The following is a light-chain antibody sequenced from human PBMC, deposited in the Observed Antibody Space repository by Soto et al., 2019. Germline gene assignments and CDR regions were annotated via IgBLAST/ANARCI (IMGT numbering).Light chain of an antibody. CDR1: QSINGR. Sequence: DIPMTQSPSTLYASIGDRVTITCRASQSINGRLAWYQQKPGRPPKLLIYDVSFLESWVPSRFSGSGSGTDFNLTISSLRPYDFATFYCQQYKVYPYTFGQGTRLDIQ. CDR2: DVS. V-gene: IGKV1-5*01. J-gene: IGKJ2*01. CDR3: QQYKVYPYT.